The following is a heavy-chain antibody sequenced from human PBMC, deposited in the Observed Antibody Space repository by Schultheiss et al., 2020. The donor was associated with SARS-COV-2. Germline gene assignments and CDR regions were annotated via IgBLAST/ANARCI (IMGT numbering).Heavy chain of an antibody. D-gene: IGHD4-23*01. CDR2: IYYSGST. CDR3: ASRGNCSPCGADAFDI. CDR1: GGSISSSSYY. J-gene: IGHJ3*02. Sequence: SETLSLTCTVSGGSISSSSYYWGWIRQPPGKGLEWIGSIYYSGSTYYNPSLKSRVTISVDTSKNQFSLKLSSVTAADTAVYYCASRGNCSPCGADAFDIWGQGTMVTVSS. V-gene: IGHV4-39*07.